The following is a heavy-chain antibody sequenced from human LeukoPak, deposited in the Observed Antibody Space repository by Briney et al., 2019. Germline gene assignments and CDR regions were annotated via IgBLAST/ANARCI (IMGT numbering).Heavy chain of an antibody. D-gene: IGHD6-19*01. CDR1: GLTFSSYA. V-gene: IGHV3-23*01. J-gene: IGHJ4*02. CDR3: AKFRLIAVADHYFDY. CDR2: ISGSGGNT. Sequence: PGGSLRLSCAASGLTFSSYAMSWVRQAPGKGLEWVSDISGSGGNTYYADSVKGRFTISRDNSKNTLYLQMNSLRAEDTAVYYCAKFRLIAVADHYFDYWGQGTLVTVSS.